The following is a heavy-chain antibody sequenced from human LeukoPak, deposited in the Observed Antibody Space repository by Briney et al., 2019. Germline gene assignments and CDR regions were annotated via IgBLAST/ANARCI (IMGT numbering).Heavy chain of an antibody. CDR2: FFYSGGT. V-gene: IGHV4-39*01. CDR1: GGSNNSGTFH. Sequence: SETLSLTCDVFGGSNNSGTFHWGWIRQSPGKGLEWIATFFYSGGTSYNPSLLSRVNISADTSKNQLSLRLTSVTAADTGPYYCVRQGYDFWNPFDYWGQGILVIASS. J-gene: IGHJ4*02. D-gene: IGHD3/OR15-3a*01. CDR3: VRQGYDFWNPFDY.